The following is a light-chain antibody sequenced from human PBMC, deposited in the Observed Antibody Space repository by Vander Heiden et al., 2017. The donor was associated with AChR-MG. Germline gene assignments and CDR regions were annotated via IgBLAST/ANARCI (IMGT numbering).Light chain of an antibody. J-gene: IGLJ3*02. CDR2: RNN. Sequence: QSVLTQPPSASGTPGHRVTLSCSGSSSNIGSNYVYWYQQRPGTAPKLLIYRNNQRPSGVPDRLSGSKSDTSASLAISRLRSEDEADYYCAAWDDSLSVVVFGGGTKLTVL. CDR1: SSNIGSNY. V-gene: IGLV1-47*01. CDR3: AAWDDSLSVVV.